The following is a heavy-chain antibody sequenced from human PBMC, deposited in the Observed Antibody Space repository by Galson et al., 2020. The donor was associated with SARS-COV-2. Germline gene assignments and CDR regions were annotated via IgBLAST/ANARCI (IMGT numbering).Heavy chain of an antibody. Sequence: SETLSLTCTVSGGSISSSSYYWGWIRQTPGTGLEWIGSIYYSGSNYYNPSRKSRVTISVDTSKNQFSLKLSSVTAADTAVHYCARVDYDYMRDAVDIWGQGTMVTVSS. D-gene: IGHD3-16*01. V-gene: IGHV4-39*07. CDR2: IYYSGSN. J-gene: IGHJ3*02. CDR3: ARVDYDYMRDAVDI. CDR1: GGSISSSSYY.